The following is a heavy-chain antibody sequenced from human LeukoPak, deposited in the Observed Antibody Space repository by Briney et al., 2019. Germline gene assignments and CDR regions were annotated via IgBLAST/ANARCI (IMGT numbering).Heavy chain of an antibody. CDR3: ATTLNIATPGHL. V-gene: IGHV3-30*02. J-gene: IGHJ4*02. CDR1: GFTFSSYG. Sequence: GGSLRLSCAASGFTFSSYGMHWVRQAPGKGLEWVAFIRYDGSNKYYADSVKGRFTISRDNVKNSVYLQMSSLRAEDTGVYYCATTLNIATPGHLWGQGSLVTVSS. CDR2: IRYDGSNK. D-gene: IGHD6-13*01.